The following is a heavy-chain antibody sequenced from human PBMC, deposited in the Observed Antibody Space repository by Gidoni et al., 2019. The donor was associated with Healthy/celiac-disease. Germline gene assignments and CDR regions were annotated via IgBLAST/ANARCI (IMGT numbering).Heavy chain of an antibody. V-gene: IGHV1-2*02. Sequence: QVQLVQSGAEVKKPGASVKVSCKASGYTFTGYYMHWVRQAPGQGLEWMGWINPNSGGTNYAQKFQGRVTMTRDTSISTAYMELSRLRSDDTAVYYCARGLGNYDILRGAFDIWGQGTMVTVSS. CDR3: ARGLGNYDILRGAFDI. D-gene: IGHD3-22*01. J-gene: IGHJ3*02. CDR2: INPNSGGT. CDR1: GYTFTGYY.